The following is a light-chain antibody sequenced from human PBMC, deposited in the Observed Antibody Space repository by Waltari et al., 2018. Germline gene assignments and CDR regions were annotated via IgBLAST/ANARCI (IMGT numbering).Light chain of an antibody. J-gene: IGLJ3*02. Sequence: QPVLTQPPSASGTPGQRVTISCSGSSPNIGRNYVYWYQQLPGPAPKLLIYRNNQRPSGVPDRFSGSKSGTSASLAISGLRSEDEADYYCAAWDDSLSGRVFGGGTKLTVL. CDR2: RNN. CDR1: SPNIGRNY. CDR3: AAWDDSLSGRV. V-gene: IGLV1-47*01.